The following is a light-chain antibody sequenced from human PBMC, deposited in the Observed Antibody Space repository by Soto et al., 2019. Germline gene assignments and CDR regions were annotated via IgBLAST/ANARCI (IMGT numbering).Light chain of an antibody. J-gene: IGLJ2*01. CDR2: QDS. Sequence: SYELTQPPSVSVSPGQTASITCSGDKLGDKYASWYQQKPGQSPVLVIYQDSKRPSGIPERFSGSNSGNTATLTISGTQAVDEAYYFCQAWDSSTVVFGGGTKLTVL. CDR1: KLGDKY. V-gene: IGLV3-1*01. CDR3: QAWDSSTVV.